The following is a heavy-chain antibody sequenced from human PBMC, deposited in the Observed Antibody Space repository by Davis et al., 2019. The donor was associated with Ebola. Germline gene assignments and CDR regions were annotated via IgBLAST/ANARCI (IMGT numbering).Heavy chain of an antibody. Sequence: SCAASGFTFSSYAMHWVRQAPGKGLEWVAVISYDGSNKYYADSVKGRFTISRDNSKNTLYLQMNSLRAEDTAVYYCAIANRGPVADTGDYWGQGTLVTVSS. CDR3: AIANRGPVADTGDY. D-gene: IGHD6-19*01. V-gene: IGHV3-30*04. J-gene: IGHJ4*02. CDR1: GFTFSSYA. CDR2: ISYDGSNK.